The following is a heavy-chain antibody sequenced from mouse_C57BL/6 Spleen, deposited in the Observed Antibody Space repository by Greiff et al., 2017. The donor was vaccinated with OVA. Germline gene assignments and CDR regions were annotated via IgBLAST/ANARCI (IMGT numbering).Heavy chain of an antibody. D-gene: IGHD1-1*01. Sequence: DVKLVEPGGGLVKPGGSLKLSCEASGFTFSSYTMSWVRQTPEKRLEWVATISGGGGNTYYPDSVKGRFTISKDNAKNTLYLQMSSLRSEDTASYCCARQITTVVAAKWYCDVWGKGTTVTVSS. CDR1: GFTFSSYT. J-gene: IGHJ1*03. CDR2: ISGGGGNT. V-gene: IGHV5-9*01. CDR3: ARQITTVVAAKWYCDV.